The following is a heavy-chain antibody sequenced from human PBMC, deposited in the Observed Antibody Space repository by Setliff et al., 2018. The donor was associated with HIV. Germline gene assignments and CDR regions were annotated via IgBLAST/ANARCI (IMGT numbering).Heavy chain of an antibody. J-gene: IGHJ4*02. CDR3: ARGLSFYDPGGFDY. CDR1: GGSISSYY. CDR2: IYTSGST. Sequence: PSETLSLTCTVSGGSISSYYWSWIRQPPGKGLEWIGYIYTSGSTNYNPSLKSRVTISVDTSKNQFSLKLSSVTAADTAVYYCARGLSFYDPGGFDYRGQGTPVTVSS. D-gene: IGHD3-22*01. V-gene: IGHV4-4*09.